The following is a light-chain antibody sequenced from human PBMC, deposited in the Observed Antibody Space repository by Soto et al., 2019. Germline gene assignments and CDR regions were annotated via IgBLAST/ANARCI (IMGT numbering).Light chain of an antibody. J-gene: IGKJ5*01. CDR1: QGVSTW. Sequence: DIQMTQSPSSVSASVGDRVTITCRASQGVSTWLAWYQQKPGKAPNLLIYTASSLQRGAPSRFSGSGSGTDFTLTINGLQPEDFATSYGQQAASFPITFGQGTRLEI. V-gene: IGKV1-12*01. CDR3: QQAASFPIT. CDR2: TAS.